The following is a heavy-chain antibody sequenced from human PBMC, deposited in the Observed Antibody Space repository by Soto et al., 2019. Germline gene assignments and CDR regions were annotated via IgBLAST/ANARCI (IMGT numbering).Heavy chain of an antibody. CDR1: GFTFSSYA. CDR2: ISGSGGST. J-gene: IGHJ3*02. CDR3: AKALKYYYDSSGYYYPGYAFDI. D-gene: IGHD3-22*01. Sequence: EVQLLESGGGLVQPGGSLRLSCAASGFTFSSYAMSWVRQAPGKGLEWVSAISGSGGSTYYADSVKGRFTISRDNSKNTLDLQMNSLRAEDTAVYYCAKALKYYYDSSGYYYPGYAFDIWGQGTMVTVSS. V-gene: IGHV3-23*01.